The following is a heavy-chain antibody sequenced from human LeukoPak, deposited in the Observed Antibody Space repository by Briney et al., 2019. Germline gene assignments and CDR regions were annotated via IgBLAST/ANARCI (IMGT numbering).Heavy chain of an antibody. J-gene: IGHJ5*02. D-gene: IGHD3-3*01. CDR1: GGTFSSYA. CDR2: IIPIFGTA. CDR3: ARRVTIFGVAGEDWFDP. Sequence: ASVKVSCKASGGTFSSYAISWVRQAPGQGLEWMGGIIPIFGTANYAQKFQGRVTITTDESTSTAYMELSSPRSEDTAVYYCARRVTIFGVAGEDWFDPWGQGTLVTVSS. V-gene: IGHV1-69*05.